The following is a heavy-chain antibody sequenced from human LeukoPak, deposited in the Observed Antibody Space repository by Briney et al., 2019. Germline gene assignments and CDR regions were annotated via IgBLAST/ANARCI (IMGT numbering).Heavy chain of an antibody. Sequence: PGGSLRLSCAASGFTFSTFGMNWVRQAPGKELEWVSYISSSSSSIYYADSVKGRFTISRDNAKNSLYLQMNSLRDEDTAVYYCARDQGWSFDYWGQGTLVTVSS. CDR3: ARDQGWSFDY. V-gene: IGHV3-48*02. J-gene: IGHJ4*02. D-gene: IGHD2-15*01. CDR2: ISSSSSSI. CDR1: GFTFSTFG.